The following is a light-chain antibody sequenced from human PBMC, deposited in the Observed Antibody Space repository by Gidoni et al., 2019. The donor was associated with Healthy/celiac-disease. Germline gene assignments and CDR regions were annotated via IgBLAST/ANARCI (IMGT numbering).Light chain of an antibody. J-gene: IGKJ5*01. CDR3: LQDYNYPLT. CDR1: QGIRND. V-gene: IGKV1-6*01. CDR2: AAS. Sequence: AIQMPQPPSSLSASVGDRVTITCRASQGIRNDLGWYQQKPGKAPKLLIYAASSLQSGVPTRFSGSGSGTDFTLTSSSLQPEDFATYYCLQDYNYPLTFGQGTRLEIK.